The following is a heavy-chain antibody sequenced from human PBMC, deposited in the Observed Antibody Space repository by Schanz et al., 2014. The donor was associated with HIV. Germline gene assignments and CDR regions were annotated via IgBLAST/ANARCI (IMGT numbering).Heavy chain of an antibody. CDR1: GFTFSRYG. CDR3: VKDRGYCDGSGCYWGDL. D-gene: IGHD2-15*01. J-gene: IGHJ5*02. Sequence: QVQLVQSGGGVVQPGRSLRLSCEASGFTFSRYGMHWVRQGPGKGLEWVAVISYDGNQQYCADSVKRRFTIPRDNSNTLSLQMSSLRPEDTAVYYCVKDRGYCDGSGCYWGDLWGQGTLVSVSS. V-gene: IGHV3-30*18. CDR2: ISYDGNQQ.